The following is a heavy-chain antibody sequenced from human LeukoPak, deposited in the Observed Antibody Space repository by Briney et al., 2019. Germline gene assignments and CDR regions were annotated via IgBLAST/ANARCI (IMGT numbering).Heavy chain of an antibody. D-gene: IGHD6-6*01. CDR2: INPTGGST. J-gene: IGHJ4*02. V-gene: IGHV1-46*01. CDR1: GYTFPSYF. CDR3: ARTAARRFDY. Sequence: ASVKLSCKASGYTFPSYFMHWVRQAPGQGLEWMGIINPTGGSTTCAQKFPGRVTMTRDTSTSTVYMELSSLRSDDTAVYYCARTAARRFDYWGQGTLVTVSS.